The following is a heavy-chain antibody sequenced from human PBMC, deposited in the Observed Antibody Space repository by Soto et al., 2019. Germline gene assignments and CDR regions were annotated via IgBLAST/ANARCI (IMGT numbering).Heavy chain of an antibody. CDR2: IGPASGDT. CDR1: GYTFTGHY. CDR3: GRGRSGQLVVFY. J-gene: IGHJ4*02. D-gene: IGHD3-10*01. V-gene: IGHV1-2*02. Sequence: ASVKVSCKASGYTFTGHYIRCVRQAPGQGPEWMGEIGPASGDTRYAQKFQGRVTMTRDTSITTVYMELNNLSPDDTAVYYCGRGRSGQLVVFYWGQGTPVTVSS.